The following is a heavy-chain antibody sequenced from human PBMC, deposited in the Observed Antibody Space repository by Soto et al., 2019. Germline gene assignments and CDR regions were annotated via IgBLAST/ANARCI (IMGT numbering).Heavy chain of an antibody. Sequence: EVLLVESGGGLVQPGRSLKLSCAASGFTFDNYPMHWVRQAPGKGLGGVSTISWNSDKIAYADSVKGRFTVSRDNAKNSLYLQMNSLRVDDTALYYCAKDRDGGSYFDLPDSFDVWGQGTVVTVSS. V-gene: IGHV3-9*01. CDR3: AKDRDGGSYFDLPDSFDV. CDR2: ISWNSDKI. CDR1: GFTFDNYP. D-gene: IGHD1-26*01. J-gene: IGHJ3*01.